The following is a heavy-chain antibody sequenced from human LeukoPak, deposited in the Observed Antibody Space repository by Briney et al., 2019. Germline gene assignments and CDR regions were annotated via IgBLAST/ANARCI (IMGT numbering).Heavy chain of an antibody. J-gene: IGHJ5*02. D-gene: IGHD6-19*01. V-gene: IGHV3-11*01. CDR3: VRSSSGSLGGS. CDR2: ISSSGSST. Sequence: PGGSLRLSCAASGFTFSYAMSWVRQAPGKGLEWVTYISSSGSSTYYADSVKGRFTISRDNARNSLYLQMNSLRAEDTAVYYCVRSSSGSLGGSWGQGTLVTVSS. CDR1: GFTFSYA.